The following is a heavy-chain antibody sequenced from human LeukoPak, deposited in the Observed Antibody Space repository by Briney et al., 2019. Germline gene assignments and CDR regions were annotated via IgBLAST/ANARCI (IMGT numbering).Heavy chain of an antibody. CDR2: INPNSGGT. Sequence: ASVKVSCKASGYTFTGYYMHWVRQAPGQGLEWMGWINPNSGGTNYAQKFQGRVTVTRDTSISTAYMELSRLRSDDTAVYYCASSHDSSGYYYYYYGTDVWGQGTTVTVSS. J-gene: IGHJ6*02. D-gene: IGHD3-22*01. CDR1: GYTFTGYY. CDR3: ASSHDSSGYYYYYYGTDV. V-gene: IGHV1-2*02.